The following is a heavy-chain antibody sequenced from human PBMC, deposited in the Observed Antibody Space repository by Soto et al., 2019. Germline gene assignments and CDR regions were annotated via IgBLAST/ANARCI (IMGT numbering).Heavy chain of an antibody. CDR3: TRVPSDILTGYYIDY. D-gene: IGHD3-9*01. Sequence: GGSLRLSCTASGFTFGDYAMSWFRQAPGKGLEWVGFIRSKAYGGTTEYAASVKGRFTISRDDSKSIAYLQMNSLKTEDTAVYYCTRVPSDILTGYYIDYWGQGTLVTVSS. J-gene: IGHJ4*02. V-gene: IGHV3-49*03. CDR1: GFTFGDYA. CDR2: IRSKAYGGTT.